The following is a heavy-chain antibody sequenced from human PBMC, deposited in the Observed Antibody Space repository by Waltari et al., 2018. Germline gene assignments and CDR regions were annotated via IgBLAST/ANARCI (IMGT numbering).Heavy chain of an antibody. CDR2: ISAYNGNT. V-gene: IGHV1-18*01. CDR3: ARDLFSRRRFGTAGY. Sequence: QVQLVQSGAEVKKPGASVKVSCKASGYTFTSYGISWVRQAPGQGLEWMGWISAYNGNTNYAQKRQGRVTMTTDTSTSTAYMELRSLRSDDTAVYYCARDLFSRRRFGTAGYWGQGTLVTVSS. D-gene: IGHD3-10*01. J-gene: IGHJ4*02. CDR1: GYTFTSYG.